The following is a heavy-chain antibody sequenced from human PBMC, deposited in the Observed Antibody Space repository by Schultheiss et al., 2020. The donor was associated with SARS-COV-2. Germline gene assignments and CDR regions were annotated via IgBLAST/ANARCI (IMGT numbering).Heavy chain of an antibody. J-gene: IGHJ3*02. D-gene: IGHD6-13*01. V-gene: IGHV3-7*03. CDR2: IKQDGSEK. CDR1: GFTFSSYW. Sequence: GGSLRLSCAASGFTFSSYWMSWVRQAPGKGLEWVANIKQDGSEKYYVDSVKGRFTISRDNAKNSLYLQMNSLRAEDTALYHCARDGRLGAAGEIDAFDIWGQGTMVTVSS. CDR3: ARDGRLGAAGEIDAFDI.